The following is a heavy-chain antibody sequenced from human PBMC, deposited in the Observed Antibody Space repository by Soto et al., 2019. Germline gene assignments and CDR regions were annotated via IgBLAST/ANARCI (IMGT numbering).Heavy chain of an antibody. D-gene: IGHD3-3*01. CDR2: IYYSGST. CDR3: ARLYRYFGFIWFDP. Sequence: SETLSLTCTVSGGSISSGDYYWSWIRQPPGKGLEWIGYIYYSGSTYYNPSLKSRVTISVDTSKNQFSLKLSSVTAADTAVYYCARLYRYFGFIWFDPWGQGTLVTVSS. J-gene: IGHJ5*02. CDR1: GGSISSGDYY. V-gene: IGHV4-30-4*01.